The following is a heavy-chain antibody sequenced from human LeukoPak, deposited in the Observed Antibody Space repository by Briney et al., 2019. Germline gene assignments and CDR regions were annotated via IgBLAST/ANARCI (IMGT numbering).Heavy chain of an antibody. V-gene: IGHV1-2*02. Sequence: GASVKVSCKASGYTFTGYYIHWVRQAPGQGLEWMAWINTNGGGTNYAQKFQGRVAVTRDSSISTAYMELSGLTSDDTAVFYCARGTGAPNYFDYWGQGTLVTVSS. CDR3: ARGTGAPNYFDY. J-gene: IGHJ4*02. CDR2: INTNGGGT. CDR1: GYTFTGYY. D-gene: IGHD7-27*01.